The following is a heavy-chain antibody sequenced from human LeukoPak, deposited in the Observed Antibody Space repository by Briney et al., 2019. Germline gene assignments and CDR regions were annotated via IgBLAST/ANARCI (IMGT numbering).Heavy chain of an antibody. J-gene: IGHJ2*01. D-gene: IGHD1-26*01. V-gene: IGHV3-66*01. CDR2: IYSGGST. Sequence: PGGSLRLSCAASGFTVSSNYMSWVRQAPGKGLEWVSVIYSGGSTYYADSVKGRFTISRDNSKNTLYLQMNSLRAEDTAVYYCARDRLNGRYWYFDLWGRGTLVTVSS. CDR3: ARDRLNGRYWYFDL. CDR1: GFTVSSNY.